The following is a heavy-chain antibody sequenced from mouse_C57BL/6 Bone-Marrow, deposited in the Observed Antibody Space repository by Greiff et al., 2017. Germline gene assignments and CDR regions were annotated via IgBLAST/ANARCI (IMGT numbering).Heavy chain of an antibody. CDR1: GFTFSDYG. CDR3: ARRYYGSREYYFDY. Sequence: EVKLVESGGGLVKPGGSLKLSCAASGFTFSDYGMHWVRQAPEKGLEWVAYISSGSSTIYYADTVKGRFTISRDNANNTLFLQMTSLRSEDTAMYYCARRYYGSREYYFDYWGQGTTLTVSS. CDR2: ISSGSSTI. J-gene: IGHJ2*01. D-gene: IGHD1-1*01. V-gene: IGHV5-17*01.